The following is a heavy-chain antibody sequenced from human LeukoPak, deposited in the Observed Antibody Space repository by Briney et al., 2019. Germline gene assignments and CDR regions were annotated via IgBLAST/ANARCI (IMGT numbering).Heavy chain of an antibody. V-gene: IGHV3-48*01. CDR1: GFTFSSYS. J-gene: IGHJ4*02. CDR3: ANLPTGDGY. Sequence: GGSLRLSCAASGFTFSSYSMNWVRQAPGKGLEWVSYISSSSSTIYYADSVKGRFTISRDNAKNSLYLQMNSLRAEDTAVYYCANLPTGDGYWGQGTLVTVSS. CDR2: ISSSSSTI. D-gene: IGHD7-27*01.